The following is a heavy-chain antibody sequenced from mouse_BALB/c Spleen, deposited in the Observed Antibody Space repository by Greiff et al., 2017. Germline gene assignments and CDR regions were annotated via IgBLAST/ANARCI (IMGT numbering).Heavy chain of an antibody. J-gene: IGHJ4*01. Sequence: VHLVESGAELMKPGASVKISCKATGYTFSSYWIEWVKQRPGHGLEWIGEILPGSGSTNYNEKFKGKVTFTADTSSNTAYMQLSSLTSEDSAVYYCARKGLLLRFYAMDYWGQGTSVTVSS. D-gene: IGHD1-1*01. V-gene: IGHV1-9*01. CDR3: ARKGLLLRFYAMDY. CDR2: ILPGSGST. CDR1: GYTFSSYW.